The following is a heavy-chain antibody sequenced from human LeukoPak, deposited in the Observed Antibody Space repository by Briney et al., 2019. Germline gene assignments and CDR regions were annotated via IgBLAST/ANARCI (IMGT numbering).Heavy chain of an antibody. V-gene: IGHV1-69*13. CDR3: ASLQILLWFGELLYPQNWFDP. CDR1: GGTFSSYA. Sequence: SVRVSCKASGGTFSSYAISWVRQAPGQGLEWMGGIIPIFGTANYAQKFQGRVTITADESTSTAYMELSSLRSEDTAVYYCASLQILLWFGELLYPQNWFDPWGQGTLVTVSS. CDR2: IIPIFGTA. D-gene: IGHD3-10*01. J-gene: IGHJ5*02.